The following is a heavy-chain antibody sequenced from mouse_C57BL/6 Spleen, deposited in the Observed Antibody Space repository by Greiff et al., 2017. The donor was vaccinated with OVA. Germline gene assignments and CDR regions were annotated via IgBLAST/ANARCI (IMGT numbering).Heavy chain of an antibody. J-gene: IGHJ4*01. CDR1: GYTFTSYW. Sequence: QVQLKESGAELVRPGSSVKLSCKASGYTFTSYWMDWVKQRPGQGLEWIGNIYPSDSETHYNQKFKDKATLTVDKSSSTAYMQLSSLTSEDSAVYYCARWGWSGELYAMDYWGQGTSVTVSS. V-gene: IGHV1-61*01. D-gene: IGHD2-3*01. CDR2: IYPSDSET. CDR3: ARWGWSGELYAMDY.